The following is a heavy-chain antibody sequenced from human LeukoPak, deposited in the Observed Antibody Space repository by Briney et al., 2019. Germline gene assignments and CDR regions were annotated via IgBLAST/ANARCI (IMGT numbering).Heavy chain of an antibody. Sequence: PGGSLRLSCAASGFTFSSYAMHWVRQAPGKGLEWVAVISYGGSNKYYADSVKGRFTISRDNSKNTLYLQMNSLRAEDTAVYYCARGSGYSVDYWGQGTLVTVSS. CDR2: ISYGGSNK. CDR3: ARGSGYSVDY. D-gene: IGHD3-3*01. V-gene: IGHV3-30*04. CDR1: GFTFSSYA. J-gene: IGHJ4*02.